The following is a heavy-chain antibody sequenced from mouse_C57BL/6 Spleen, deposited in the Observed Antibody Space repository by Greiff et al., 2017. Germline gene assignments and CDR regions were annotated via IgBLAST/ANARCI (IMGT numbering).Heavy chain of an antibody. CDR2: INPNNGGT. J-gene: IGHJ2*01. CDR1: GYTFTDYN. CDR3: AIIYYEYDNFDY. V-gene: IGHV1-22*01. Sequence: EVQLQQPGPELVKPGASVKMSCKASGYTFTDYNMHWVKQSHGKSLEWIGNINPNNGGTSYNQKFKGKATLTVNKSSSTAYMELRSLTSEDSAVYYCAIIYYEYDNFDYWGQGTTLTVSS. D-gene: IGHD2-4*01.